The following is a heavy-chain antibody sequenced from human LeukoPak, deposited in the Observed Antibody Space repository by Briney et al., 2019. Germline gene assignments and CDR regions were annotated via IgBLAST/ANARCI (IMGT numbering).Heavy chain of an antibody. V-gene: IGHV3-23*01. J-gene: IGHJ4*02. D-gene: IGHD3-22*01. CDR3: AVMHRYYDGSGYWVQ. CDR2: ISTSGGTT. CDR1: GFTFGSYA. Sequence: GGSLRLSCAASGFTFGSYAMSWVRQAPGKGLEWVSGISTSGGTTSYAESVKGRFTVSRDNPRNTLYMEMNSLRDEDTAVYYCAVMHRYYDGSGYWVQWGQGNLVTVSS.